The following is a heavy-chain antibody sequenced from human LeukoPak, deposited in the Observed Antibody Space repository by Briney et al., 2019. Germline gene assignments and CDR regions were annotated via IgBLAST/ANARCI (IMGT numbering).Heavy chain of an antibody. D-gene: IGHD2-15*01. Sequence: SETLSLTCTVSGGSISSYYWSWIRQPPGKGLEWIGYIYYSGSTNYNPSLKSRVTISVDTSKNQFSLKLSSVTAADTAVYYCARDRGDYCSGGSCYYDYYYYGMDVWAKGPRSPSP. J-gene: IGHJ6*02. CDR2: IYYSGST. V-gene: IGHV4-59*01. CDR3: ARDRGDYCSGGSCYYDYYYYGMDV. CDR1: GGSISSYY.